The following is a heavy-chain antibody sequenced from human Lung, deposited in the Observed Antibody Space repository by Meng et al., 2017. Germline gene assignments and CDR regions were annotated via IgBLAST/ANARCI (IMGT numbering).Heavy chain of an antibody. CDR1: GVTFTTYT. CDR2: IIPVLGIA. V-gene: IGHV1-69*10. J-gene: IGHJ4*02. D-gene: IGHD2-2*01. CDR3: ATEYCGSTSCYVDF. Sequence: QVQLVQSGAEVKKPGSSVKVSCKASGVTFTTYTFNRVRQAPGHGLDWVGQIIPVLGIANYAQKFQGRVTITADKSTSTAYMELSSLTHDDTAIYFCATEYCGSTSCYVDFWGQGTLVTVSS.